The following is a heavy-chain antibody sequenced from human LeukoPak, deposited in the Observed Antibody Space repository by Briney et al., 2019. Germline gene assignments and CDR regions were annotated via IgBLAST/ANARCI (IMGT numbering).Heavy chain of an antibody. CDR1: GFTVSSVY. D-gene: IGHD6-19*01. V-gene: IGHV3-66*01. CDR2: IYSGGTT. CDR3: TRGGSVPATRSFDY. Sequence: PGGSLRLSCSASGFTVSSVYMSWVRQAPGKGLAWLSVIYSGGTTYYADSVKGRFTISRDNSRNTAYLQMNSLRVEDTAMYYCTRGGSVPATRSFDYWGQGTLVTVSS. J-gene: IGHJ4*02.